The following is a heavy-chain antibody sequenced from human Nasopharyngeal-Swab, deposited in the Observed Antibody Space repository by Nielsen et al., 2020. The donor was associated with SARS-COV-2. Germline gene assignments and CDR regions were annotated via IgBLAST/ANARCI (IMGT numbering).Heavy chain of an antibody. CDR1: GGSISSSSYY. J-gene: IGHJ4*02. V-gene: IGHV4-39*01. CDR3: ARQSSPIYDSSGYHFDY. CDR2: IYYSGSN. Sequence: SETLSLTCTVSGGSISSSSYYWGWIRQPPGKGLEWIGSIYYSGSNYYNPSLKSRVTISVDTSKNQFSLKLSSVTAADTAVYYCARQSSPIYDSSGYHFDYWGQGTLVTVSS. D-gene: IGHD3-22*01.